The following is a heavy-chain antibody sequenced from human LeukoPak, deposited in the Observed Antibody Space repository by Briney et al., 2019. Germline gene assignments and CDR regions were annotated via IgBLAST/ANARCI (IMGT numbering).Heavy chain of an antibody. CDR2: IYYSGST. CDR1: GGSISSYY. J-gene: IGHJ4*02. V-gene: IGHV4-59*01. CDR3: ARSAMYQLLGSFDY. D-gene: IGHD2-2*01. Sequence: SETLSLTCTVSGGSISSYYWSWLRQPPGKGLEWIGYIYYSGSTNYNPSLKSRVTISVDTSKNQFSLKLSSVTAADTAVYYCARSAMYQLLGSFDYWGQGTLVTVSS.